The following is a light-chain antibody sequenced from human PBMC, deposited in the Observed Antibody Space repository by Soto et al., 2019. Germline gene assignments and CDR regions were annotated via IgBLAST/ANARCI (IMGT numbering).Light chain of an antibody. CDR1: QSVSSN. CDR3: QQRSNWLCT. J-gene: IGKJ3*01. V-gene: IGKV3D-15*01. CDR2: GAA. Sequence: EVVMTQSPATLSVSPGERATLSCRASQSVSSNLAWYQQKPGQAPRLRIDGAATRAAGIPARFSGSGSGTDFTLTISRLEPEDFAVYYCQQRSNWLCTVGPGTKVDSK.